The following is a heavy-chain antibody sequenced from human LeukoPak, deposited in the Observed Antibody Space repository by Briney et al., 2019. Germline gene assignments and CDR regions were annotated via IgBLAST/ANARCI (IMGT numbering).Heavy chain of an antibody. V-gene: IGHV3-48*03. D-gene: IGHD6-6*01. CDR3: ARLYSSSSGLRASDY. CDR2: ISSSGSTI. Sequence: GGSLRLSCAASGFTFSSYEMNWVRQAPGKGLEWVSYISSSGSTIYYADSVKGRFTISRDDAKNSLYLQMNSLRAEDTAVYYCARLYSSSSGLRASDYWGQGTLVTVSS. J-gene: IGHJ4*02. CDR1: GFTFSSYE.